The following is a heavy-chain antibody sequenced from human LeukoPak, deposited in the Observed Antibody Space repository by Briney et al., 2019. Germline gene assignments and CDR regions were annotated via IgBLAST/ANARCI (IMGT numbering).Heavy chain of an antibody. V-gene: IGHV3-7*01. D-gene: IGHD5-18*01. J-gene: IGHJ4*02. CDR3: ERSRTAMQLWKGYYFDY. CDR2: IKQDGREK. CDR1: GFTFSSYW. Sequence: GGSLRLSCAASGFTFSSYWMSWVRQAPGKGLEWVADIKQDGREKYYVDSVKGRFTISRDNAKNSLYLQMKSLRAEDTAVYYCERSRTAMQLWKGYYFDYWGQGTRVTVSS.